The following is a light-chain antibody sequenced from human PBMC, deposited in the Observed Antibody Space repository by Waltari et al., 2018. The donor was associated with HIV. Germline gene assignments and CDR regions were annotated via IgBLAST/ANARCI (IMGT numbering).Light chain of an antibody. CDR2: KDT. Sequence: QSVLTQPPSASGTPGQRVTISCSGSSSNIENDNVYWYQQRTAAAPRLLIYKDTQRPSGVPDRFTGSKSGTSASLAISGLRSEDEADYYCVGWDSRLSGYVFGSGTKVTVL. CDR3: VGWDSRLSGYV. J-gene: IGLJ1*01. CDR1: SSNIENDN. V-gene: IGLV1-47*01.